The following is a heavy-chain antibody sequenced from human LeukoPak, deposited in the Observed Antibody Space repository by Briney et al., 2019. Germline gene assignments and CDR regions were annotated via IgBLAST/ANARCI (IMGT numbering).Heavy chain of an antibody. CDR2: IYSDNT. J-gene: IGHJ4*02. Sequence: GGSLRLSCTVSGFTVSSNSMSWVRQAPGKGLEWVSFIYSDNTHYSDSVKGRFTISRDNSKNTLYLQMNSLRAEDTAVYYCAKSPPTVTLRYFDYWGQGTLVTVSS. V-gene: IGHV3-53*01. D-gene: IGHD5-12*01. CDR3: AKSPPTVTLRYFDY. CDR1: GFTVSSNS.